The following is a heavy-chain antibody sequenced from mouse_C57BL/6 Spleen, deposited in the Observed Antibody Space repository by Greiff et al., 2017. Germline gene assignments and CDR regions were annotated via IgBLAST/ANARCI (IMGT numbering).Heavy chain of an antibody. Sequence: QVQLKQSGPGLVAPSQSLSITCTVSGFSLTSYGVHWVRQPPGKGLEWLVVIWSDGSTTYNSALKSRLSISKDNSKSQVFLKMNSLQTDDTAMYYCARNGYDVYAMDYWGQGTSVTVSS. CDR3: ARNGYDVYAMDY. CDR1: GFSLTSYG. CDR2: IWSDGST. V-gene: IGHV2-6*02. D-gene: IGHD2-2*01. J-gene: IGHJ4*01.